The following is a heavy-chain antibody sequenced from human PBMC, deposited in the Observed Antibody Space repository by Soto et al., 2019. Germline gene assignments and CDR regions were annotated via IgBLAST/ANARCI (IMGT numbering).Heavy chain of an antibody. J-gene: IGHJ6*02. CDR1: SVSNAW. CDR2: IKSKTDGGTT. Sequence: SVSNAWMNRVREAPGKGLEWVGRIKSKTDGGTTDYAAPVKGRFTISRDDSKKTLYLQMNSLKTEDTAVYYCTTDPARGGCHYYYYGMDVWGQGTTVTVSS. CDR3: TTDPARGGCHYYYYGMDV. D-gene: IGHD1-26*01. V-gene: IGHV3-15*07.